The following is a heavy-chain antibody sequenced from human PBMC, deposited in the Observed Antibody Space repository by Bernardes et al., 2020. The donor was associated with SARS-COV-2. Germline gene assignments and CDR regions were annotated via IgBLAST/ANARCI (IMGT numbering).Heavy chain of an antibody. J-gene: IGHJ4*02. CDR1: GFIFSNSL. V-gene: IGHV3-7*01. CDR2: IKQDGSQK. Sequence: GGSLRLSCVASGFIFSNSLMSWLRQAPGKGLEWVANIKQDGSQKSYVDSVKGRFTISRDNAKNSLYLQLSRLRAEDTAVYYCARDIAPRAVGDWGQGTLVTVSS. D-gene: IGHD3-16*02. CDR3: ARDIAPRAVGD.